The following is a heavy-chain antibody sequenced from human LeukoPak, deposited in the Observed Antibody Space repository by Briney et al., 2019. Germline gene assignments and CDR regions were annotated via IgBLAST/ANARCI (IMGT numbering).Heavy chain of an antibody. D-gene: IGHD3-16*02. V-gene: IGHV3-9*01. CDR3: AKDSSRLGELSLADY. CDR1: GFTFDDYA. CDR2: ISWNSGSI. Sequence: GGSLRLSCAASGFTFDDYAMHWVRQAPGKGLEWVSGISWNSGSIGYADSVKGRFTISRDNAKNSLYLQMNSLGAEDTALYYCAKDSSRLGELSLADYWGQGTLVTVSS. J-gene: IGHJ4*02.